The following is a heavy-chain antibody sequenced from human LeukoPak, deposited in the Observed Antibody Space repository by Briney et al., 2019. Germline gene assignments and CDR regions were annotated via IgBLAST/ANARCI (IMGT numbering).Heavy chain of an antibody. CDR2: ISWNSGYI. V-gene: IGHV3-9*01. CDR1: GFTFDNYA. D-gene: IGHD6-19*01. Sequence: GGSLRLSCAASGFTFDNYAMHWVRQAPGKGLEWLSIISWNSGYIGYADSVKGRFTISRDNAKKSLDLQMNSLRDEDTAFYYCAKVRGTYSSGYFFDYWGQGTLVTVSS. J-gene: IGHJ4*02. CDR3: AKVRGTYSSGYFFDY.